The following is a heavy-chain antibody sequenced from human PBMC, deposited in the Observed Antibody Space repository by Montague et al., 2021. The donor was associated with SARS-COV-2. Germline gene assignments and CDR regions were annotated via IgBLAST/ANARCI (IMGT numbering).Heavy chain of an antibody. CDR1: GFTFSNYD. Sequence: SLRLSCPASGFTFSNYDMNWVRQAPEKGPEWISYISTSAYTTSYAGSVKGRFTISRDNGKNSLYLQMNSLRVEDTAVYYCTRDYRSIVGDGLDIWGQGTKVTVSS. CDR2: ISTSAYTT. V-gene: IGHV3-48*03. D-gene: IGHD3-16*02. CDR3: TRDYRSIVGDGLDI. J-gene: IGHJ3*02.